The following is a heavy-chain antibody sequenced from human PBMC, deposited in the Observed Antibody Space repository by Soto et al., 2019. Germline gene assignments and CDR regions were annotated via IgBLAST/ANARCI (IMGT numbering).Heavy chain of an antibody. D-gene: IGHD3-3*01. CDR3: TTWGGFDFWSGYYWAGYYYYGMDV. Sequence: PGGSLRLSCAASGFTFSNAWMNWVRQAPGKGLEWVGRIKSKTDGGTTDYAAPVKGRFTISRDDSKNTLYLQMNSLKTEDTAVYYCTTWGGFDFWSGYYWAGYYYYGMDVWGQGTTVTVSS. CDR1: GFTFSNAW. J-gene: IGHJ6*02. V-gene: IGHV3-15*07. CDR2: IKSKTDGGTT.